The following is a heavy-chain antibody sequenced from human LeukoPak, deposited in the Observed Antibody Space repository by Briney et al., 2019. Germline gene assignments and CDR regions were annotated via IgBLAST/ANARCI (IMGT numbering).Heavy chain of an antibody. J-gene: IGHJ4*02. V-gene: IGHV1-18*01. CDR3: ARDRSSGWFIY. CDR2: ISGYSGNT. CDR1: GYTFNSYG. D-gene: IGHD6-19*01. Sequence: ASVKVSCKASGYTFNSYGISWVRQAPGQGLEWMGWISGYSGNTNYAQRLQGRVTMTIDTSTSTAYMELRSLRSDDTAVYYCARDRSSGWFIYWGQGTLVTVSS.